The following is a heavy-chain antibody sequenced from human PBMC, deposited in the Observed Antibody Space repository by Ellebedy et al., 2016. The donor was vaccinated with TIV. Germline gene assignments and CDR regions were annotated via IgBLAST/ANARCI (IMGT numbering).Heavy chain of an antibody. CDR3: YYGSGNYYKANWFDP. J-gene: IGHJ5*02. V-gene: IGHV3-48*03. CDR1: GFTFNSYE. Sequence: PGGSLRLSCAASGFTFNSYEMIWVRQAPGKGLEWVSYISSGGSTIYYEDSVKGRFTISRDNAKKSLNLQMNSLRAEDTAVYYCYYGSGNYYKANWFDPWGQGTLVTVSS. D-gene: IGHD3-10*01. CDR2: ISSGGSTI.